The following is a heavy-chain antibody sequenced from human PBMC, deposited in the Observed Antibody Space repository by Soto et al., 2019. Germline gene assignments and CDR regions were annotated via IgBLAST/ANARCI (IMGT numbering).Heavy chain of an antibody. V-gene: IGHV3-30*18. Sequence: PGGSLRLSCAASGFTFRSYGMHWVRQAPGKGLEWVSLISYDGSDKYYADSVKGRFTTSRDNSKNMLYLQMNSLGAEDTAVYYCAKDFGINWYYFDCWGQGTLVTVSS. CDR1: GFTFRSYG. CDR2: ISYDGSDK. J-gene: IGHJ4*02. D-gene: IGHD1-1*01. CDR3: AKDFGINWYYFDC.